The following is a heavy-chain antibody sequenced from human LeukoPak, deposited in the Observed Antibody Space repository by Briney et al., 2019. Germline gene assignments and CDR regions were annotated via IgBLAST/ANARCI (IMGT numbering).Heavy chain of an antibody. J-gene: IGHJ6*03. CDR3: ARVFRNYVEDGYYMDV. CDR1: GFTVSSNY. Sequence: GGSLRLSCAASGFTVSSNYMSWVRQAPGKGLEWVSVIYSGGSTYYADSVKGRFTISRDNSKNTLYLQMNSLRPEDTAVYYCARVFRNYVEDGYYMDVWGKGTTVTVSS. CDR2: IYSGGST. D-gene: IGHD1-7*01. V-gene: IGHV3-53*05.